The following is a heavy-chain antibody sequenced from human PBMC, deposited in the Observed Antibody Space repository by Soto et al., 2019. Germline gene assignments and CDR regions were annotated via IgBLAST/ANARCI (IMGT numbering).Heavy chain of an antibody. CDR2: ISSSSSYI. V-gene: IGHV3-21*01. J-gene: IGHJ4*02. CDR3: ARDPDFYYFDY. D-gene: IGHD3-3*01. Sequence: EVQLVESGGGLVKPGGSLRLSCAASGFTFSSYSMNWVRQAPGKGLEWVSSISSSSSYIYYADSVKGRFTISRDNAKNSLYRQMNSHRAEDTAVYYCARDPDFYYFDYWGQGTLVTVSS. CDR1: GFTFSSYS.